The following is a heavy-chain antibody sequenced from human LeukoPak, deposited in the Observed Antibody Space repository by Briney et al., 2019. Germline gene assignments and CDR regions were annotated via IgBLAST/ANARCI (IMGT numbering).Heavy chain of an antibody. CDR3: ARVWGVYCSGGSYLSYSVDY. Sequence: PGGSLRLSCAASGFTFSSYAMYWVRQAPGKGLEWVAGISYDGNNKYYADSVKGRFTISRDNSKNTLYMQMNSLRAEDAAVYYCARVWGVYCSGGSYLSYSVDYWGQGTLATVSS. CDR1: GFTFSSYA. V-gene: IGHV3-30-3*01. J-gene: IGHJ4*02. CDR2: ISYDGNNK. D-gene: IGHD2-15*01.